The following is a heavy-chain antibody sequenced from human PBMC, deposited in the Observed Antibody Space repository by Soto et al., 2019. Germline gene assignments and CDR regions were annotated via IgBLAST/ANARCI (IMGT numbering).Heavy chain of an antibody. Sequence: GGSLRLSCAASGFTFSSYAMSWVRQAPGKGLEWVSAISGSGGSTYYADSVKGRFTFSRDNSKNTLYLQMNSLRAEDTAVYYCAKDRDIVVGNWFDPWGQGTLVTVSS. J-gene: IGHJ5*02. CDR2: ISGSGGST. CDR3: AKDRDIVVGNWFDP. CDR1: GFTFSSYA. V-gene: IGHV3-23*01. D-gene: IGHD2-21*01.